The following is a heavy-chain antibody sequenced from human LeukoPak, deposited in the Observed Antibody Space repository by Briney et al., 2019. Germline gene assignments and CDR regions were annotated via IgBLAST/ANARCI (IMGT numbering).Heavy chain of an antibody. CDR2: INTNTGNP. CDR3: ARPMSPWAFDI. J-gene: IGHJ3*02. V-gene: IGHV7-4-1*02. Sequence: GASVKVSCKASGYTFTSYGISWVRQAPGQGLEWMGWINTNTGNPTYAQGFTGRFVFSLDTSVSTANLQISSLKAEDTGVYYCARPMSPWAFDIWGQGTMVTVSS. CDR1: GYTFTSYG.